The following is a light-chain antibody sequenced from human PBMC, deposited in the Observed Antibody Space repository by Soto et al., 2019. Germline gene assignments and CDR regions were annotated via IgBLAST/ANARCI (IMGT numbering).Light chain of an antibody. CDR1: SGSVSTSYY. CDR3: VLYMGSGTVV. Sequence: QTVVTQEPSFSVSPGGTVTLTCGLSSGSVSTSYYPSWYQQTPGQAPRTLIYSTNTRSSGVPDRFSGSILGNKAALTITGAHADDESDYYWVLYMGSGTVVFGGGTKLTVL. J-gene: IGLJ2*01. CDR2: STN. V-gene: IGLV8-61*01.